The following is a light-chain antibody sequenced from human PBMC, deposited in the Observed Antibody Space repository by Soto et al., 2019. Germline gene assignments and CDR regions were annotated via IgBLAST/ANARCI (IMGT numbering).Light chain of an antibody. J-gene: IGKJ1*01. CDR3: QQYNNWPPWT. CDR2: DAS. CDR1: QSVSSSY. V-gene: IGKV3-15*01. Sequence: EIVFTQSPCTLSLSPGERATLSCRASQSVSSSYLAWYQQKPGQAPRLLIYDASTRATGIPARFGGSGSGTEFTLTISSLQSEDFAVYYCQQYNNWPPWTFGQGTKVDIK.